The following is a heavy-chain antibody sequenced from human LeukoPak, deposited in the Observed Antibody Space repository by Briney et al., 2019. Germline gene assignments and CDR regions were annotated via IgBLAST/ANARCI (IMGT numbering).Heavy chain of an antibody. CDR1: GYTFTSYY. V-gene: IGHV1-46*01. CDR2: INPCGGST. J-gene: IGHJ6*03. Sequence: ASVKVSCKASGYTFTSYYMHWVRQAPGQGLEWMVIINPCGGSTSYAQKFQGRVTMTRDTSTSTVYMELSSLRSEDTAVYYCARDREYYYYMDVWGKGNTVTVSS. CDR3: ARDREYYYYMDV.